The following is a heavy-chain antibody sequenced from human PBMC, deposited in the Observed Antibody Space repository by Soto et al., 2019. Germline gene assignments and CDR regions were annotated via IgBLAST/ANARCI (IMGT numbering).Heavy chain of an antibody. Sequence: SETLSLTCTVSGGSISSGGYYWSWIRQHPGKGLEWIGYIYYSGSTYCNPSLKSRVTISVDTSKNQFSLKLSSVTAADTAVYYCARGIAVAGTVWFDPWGQGTLVTVSS. CDR3: ARGIAVAGTVWFDP. CDR2: IYYSGST. CDR1: GGSISSGGYY. J-gene: IGHJ5*02. V-gene: IGHV4-31*03. D-gene: IGHD6-19*01.